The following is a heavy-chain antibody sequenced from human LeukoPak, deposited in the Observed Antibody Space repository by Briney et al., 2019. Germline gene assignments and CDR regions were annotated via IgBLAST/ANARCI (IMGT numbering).Heavy chain of an antibody. Sequence: ASVKVSCKASGYTFTSYGISWVRQAPGQGLEWMGWISAYNGNTNYTQKLQGRVTMTTDTSTSTAYMELRSLRSDDTAVYYCARGPPMTTVVTPGLYWGQGTLVTVSS. CDR1: GYTFTSYG. V-gene: IGHV1-18*01. CDR3: ARGPPMTTVVTPGLY. CDR2: ISAYNGNT. D-gene: IGHD4-23*01. J-gene: IGHJ4*02.